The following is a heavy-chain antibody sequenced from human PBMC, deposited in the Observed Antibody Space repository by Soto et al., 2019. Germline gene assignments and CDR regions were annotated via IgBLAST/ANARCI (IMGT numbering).Heavy chain of an antibody. Sequence: QVQLVDSGGGVVQPGRSLRLSCAASGFTFDNYAMHWVRQAPGRGLEWVAFLSYDGSYKYYPDSVRGRFTISRDNVKNTLYLQVNSLRAEDTAVYYCARKEGDYYYYGMDVWGQGTTVTVSS. J-gene: IGHJ6*02. CDR2: LSYDGSYK. V-gene: IGHV3-30-3*01. CDR1: GFTFDNYA. D-gene: IGHD3-16*01. CDR3: ARKEGDYYYYGMDV.